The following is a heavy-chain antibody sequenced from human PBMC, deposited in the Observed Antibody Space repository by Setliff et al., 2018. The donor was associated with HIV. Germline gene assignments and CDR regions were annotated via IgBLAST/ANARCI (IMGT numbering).Heavy chain of an antibody. CDR3: AKDLDNRNWPRGAFDF. V-gene: IGHV3-30*02. D-gene: IGHD1-1*01. Sequence: HPGGSLSLSCAASGLTFSNYGMYWVRQAPGKGLEWVAFIRYDGSNKYYADSVKGRFTISRDNSKSTLYLQMNSLRPEDTAVYYCAKDLDNRNWPRGAFDFWGLGTMVTVSS. CDR1: GLTFSNYG. J-gene: IGHJ3*01. CDR2: IRYDGSNK.